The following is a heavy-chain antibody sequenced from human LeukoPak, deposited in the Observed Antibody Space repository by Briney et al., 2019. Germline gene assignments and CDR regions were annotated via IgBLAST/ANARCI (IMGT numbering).Heavy chain of an antibody. D-gene: IGHD1-14*01. CDR2: VKSDGTAT. Sequence: GGSLRLSCVSFGSTFSSHLMHWVRPAQRTGRLLVSSVKSDGTATHYGDSVKGRFTISRDNAKKTLYLQMNGLGVEDTAVYCCVRKFATGDWGQGALVTVSS. CDR1: GSTFSSHL. CDR3: VRKFATGD. V-gene: IGHV3-74*01. J-gene: IGHJ4*02.